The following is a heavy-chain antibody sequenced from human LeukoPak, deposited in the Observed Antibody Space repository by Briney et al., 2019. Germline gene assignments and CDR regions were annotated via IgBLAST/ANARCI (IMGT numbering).Heavy chain of an antibody. D-gene: IGHD3-10*01. V-gene: IGHV3-7*01. CDR1: GFTSSNYW. CDR3: ARAGSFRFDY. Sequence: GGSLRLSCAASGFTSSNYWMSWVRQAPGKGLEWVANIKEDGSEKYYVDSVKGRFTISRDNAKNTLYLQMNDLRAEDTAVYYCARAGSFRFDYWGQGTLVTVSS. J-gene: IGHJ4*02. CDR2: IKEDGSEK.